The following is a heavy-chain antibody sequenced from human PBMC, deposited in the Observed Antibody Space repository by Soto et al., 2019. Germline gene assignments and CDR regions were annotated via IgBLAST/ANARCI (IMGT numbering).Heavy chain of an antibody. V-gene: IGHV4-30-2*01. CDR1: GGPISIHGYS. D-gene: IGHD6-19*01. J-gene: IGHJ5*02. CDR2: IYQSGST. CDR3: ARRVIAVAGNWFDP. Sequence: PSETLSLTCDVSGGPISIHGYSWSWIRQPPGKGLEWIGYIYQSGSTYHNPSLKSRVTISVDRSKNQFSLKLSSVTAADTAVYYCARRVIAVAGNWFDPWGLGTLVTVSS.